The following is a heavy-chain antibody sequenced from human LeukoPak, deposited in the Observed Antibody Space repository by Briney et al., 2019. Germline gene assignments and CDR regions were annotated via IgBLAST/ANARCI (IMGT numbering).Heavy chain of an antibody. J-gene: IGHJ3*02. CDR1: GGSFSGYY. Sequence: KTSETLSLTCAVYGGSFSGYYWSWIRQPPGKGLEWIGEINHSGSTNYNPSLKSRVTISVDTSKNQFSLKLSSVTAADTAVYYCARDLRYCSSTSCYHSDAFDIWGQGTMVTVSS. CDR3: ARDLRYCSSTSCYHSDAFDI. CDR2: INHSGST. V-gene: IGHV4-34*01. D-gene: IGHD2-2*01.